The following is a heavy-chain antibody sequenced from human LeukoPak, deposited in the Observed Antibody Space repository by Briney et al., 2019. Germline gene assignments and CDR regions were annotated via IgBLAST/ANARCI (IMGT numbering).Heavy chain of an antibody. CDR3: ARGAEAETSPLDF. CDR1: GGTFSSYA. Sequence: SVKVSCKASGGTFSSYAISWVRQAPGQGLEWMGGIIPIFGTANYAQKFQGRVTITTDESTSTAYMELSSLRSEDTAVYYCARGAEAETSPLDFWGQGTLVIVS. V-gene: IGHV1-69*05. D-gene: IGHD6-13*01. J-gene: IGHJ4*02. CDR2: IIPIFGTA.